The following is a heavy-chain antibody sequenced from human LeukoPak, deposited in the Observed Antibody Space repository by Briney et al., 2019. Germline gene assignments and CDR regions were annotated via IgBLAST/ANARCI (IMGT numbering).Heavy chain of an antibody. Sequence: GRSLRLSCAASGFTFSSYGMHWVRQAPGKGLEWVAVISYDGSNKYYADSVKGRFTISRDNSKNTLYLQMNSLRAEDTAVYYCAKDKERSSWSKTGYFDYWGQGTLVTVSS. V-gene: IGHV3-30*18. CDR3: AKDKERSSWSKTGYFDY. CDR1: GFTFSSYG. CDR2: ISYDGSNK. J-gene: IGHJ4*02. D-gene: IGHD6-13*01.